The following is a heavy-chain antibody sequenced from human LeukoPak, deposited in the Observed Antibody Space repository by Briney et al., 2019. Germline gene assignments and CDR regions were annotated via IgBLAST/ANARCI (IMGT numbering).Heavy chain of an antibody. CDR3: AKSPKYSSSSTFDY. CDR2: ISGSGGST. CDR1: GFTFSSYA. Sequence: GGSLRLSCAASGFTFSSYAMSWVRQAPGKGLEWVSAISGSGGSTYYADSVKGRFTISRDNSKNTLYLQMNSLRAEDTAVYYCAKSPKYSSSSTFDYWGQGTLVTVSP. J-gene: IGHJ4*02. D-gene: IGHD6-6*01. V-gene: IGHV3-23*01.